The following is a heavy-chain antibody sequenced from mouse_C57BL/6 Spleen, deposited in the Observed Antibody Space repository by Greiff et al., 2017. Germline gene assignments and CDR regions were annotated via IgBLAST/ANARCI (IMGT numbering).Heavy chain of an antibody. CDR3: ARREEATYGNSCDFDG. D-gene: IGHD2-1*01. Sequence: VQLQQSGAELVKPGASVKLSCKASGYTFTEYTIHWVKQRSGQGLEWIGWFYPGSGSIKYNEKFKDKATLTADKSSSTVYMELSRLTSEDSAVYFCARREEATYGNSCDFDGWGTGTTVTVAS. V-gene: IGHV1-62-2*01. J-gene: IGHJ1*03. CDR1: GYTFTEYT. CDR2: FYPGSGSI.